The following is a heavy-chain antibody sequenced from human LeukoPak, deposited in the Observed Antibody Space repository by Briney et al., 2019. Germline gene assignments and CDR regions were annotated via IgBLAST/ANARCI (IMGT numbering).Heavy chain of an antibody. J-gene: IGHJ4*02. CDR1: DGSISSGDY. CDR2: IYYTGSA. D-gene: IGHD6-13*01. CDR3: ARDNDVGAYSSSWLFDY. Sequence: SETLSLTCTVSDGSISSGDYWAWIRQPPGKGLEWIASIYYTGSAYHNPSLKSRITISVDTSKNQFSLEVRSVTAADTAVYYCARDNDVGAYSSSWLFDYWGQGALVTVSS. V-gene: IGHV4-39*07.